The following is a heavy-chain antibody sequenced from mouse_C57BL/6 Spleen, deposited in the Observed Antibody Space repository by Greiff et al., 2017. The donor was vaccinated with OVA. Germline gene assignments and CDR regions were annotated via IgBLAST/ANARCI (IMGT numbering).Heavy chain of an antibody. Sequence: QVQLQQSGPELVKPGASVKISCKASGYAFSSSWMNWVQQRPGKGLEWIGRIYPGDGDTNYNGKFKGKATLTADKSSSTAYMQLSSLTSEDSAVYFGANYGSSSYAMDYWGQGTSVTVSS. CDR2: IYPGDGDT. J-gene: IGHJ4*01. V-gene: IGHV1-82*01. CDR1: GYAFSSSW. CDR3: ANYGSSSYAMDY. D-gene: IGHD1-1*01.